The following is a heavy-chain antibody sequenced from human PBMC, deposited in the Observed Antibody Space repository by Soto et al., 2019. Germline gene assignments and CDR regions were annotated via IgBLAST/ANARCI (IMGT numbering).Heavy chain of an antibody. CDR2: IYHSGST. CDR1: GGSISSYY. V-gene: IGHV4-59*01. D-gene: IGHD3-9*01. J-gene: IGHJ5*02. Sequence: QVQLQESGPGLVKPSETLSLTCTVSGGSISSYYWSWIRQSPGKGLEWIGYIYHSGSTNSNPTLKSRITISLSTSKNQFSLKLTSVTAADTAVYYCARGPRDILTGYYLDPWGQGTLVTVSS. CDR3: ARGPRDILTGYYLDP.